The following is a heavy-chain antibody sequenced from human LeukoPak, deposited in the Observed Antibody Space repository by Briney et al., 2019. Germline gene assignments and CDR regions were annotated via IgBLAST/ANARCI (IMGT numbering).Heavy chain of an antibody. CDR2: ISSNGGST. V-gene: IGHV3-64*02. D-gene: IGHD3-10*01. CDR3: ARTSAGTGDAFDI. J-gene: IGHJ3*02. CDR1: GFTFSSYA. Sequence: GGSLRLSCAASGFTFSSYAMHWVRQAPGKGLEYVSGISSNGGSTYYADSVKGRSTISRDNSKNTLYLQMGSLRAEDMAVYYCARTSAGTGDAFDIWGQGTMVTVSS.